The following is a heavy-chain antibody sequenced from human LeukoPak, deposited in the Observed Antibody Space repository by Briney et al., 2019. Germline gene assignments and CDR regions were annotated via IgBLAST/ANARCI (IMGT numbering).Heavy chain of an antibody. V-gene: IGHV3-23*01. J-gene: IGHJ4*02. CDR3: AKDVRFGELFDY. CDR2: ISGSGGST. CDR1: GGTFSSYA. D-gene: IGHD3-10*01. Sequence: SCKASGGTFSSYAISWVRQAPGKGLEWVSAISGSGGSTYYADSVKGRFTISRDNSKNTLYLQMNSLRAEDTAVYYCAKDVRFGELFDYWGQGTLVTVSS.